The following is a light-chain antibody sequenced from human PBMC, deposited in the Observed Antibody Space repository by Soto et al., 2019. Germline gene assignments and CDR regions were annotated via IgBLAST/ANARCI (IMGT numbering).Light chain of an antibody. Sequence: QSALTQPASVSGSPGQSITISCTGTSSDVGGYNYVSWYQQHPGKAPKLMIYDVSNRPSGVSNRFSGSKSGNTDSLTISGRQAEDEGVYYCSSYTSNSTLVFGGGTKLTVL. CDR2: DVS. CDR1: SSDVGGYNY. J-gene: IGLJ2*01. V-gene: IGLV2-14*01. CDR3: SSYTSNSTLV.